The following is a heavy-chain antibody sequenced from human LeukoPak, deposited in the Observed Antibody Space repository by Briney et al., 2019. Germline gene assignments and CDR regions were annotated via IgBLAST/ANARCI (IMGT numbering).Heavy chain of an antibody. CDR2: IYSGGTT. CDR3: AREYYYGSGSYGY. D-gene: IGHD3-10*01. CDR1: GFSVSSNY. J-gene: IGHJ4*02. V-gene: IGHV3-53*04. Sequence: GGSLRLSCAASGFSVSSNYMSWVRQAPGKGLEWVSVIYSGGTTYYADSVKGRFTISRHISKNTVYLQMNSLRTEDTAVYYCAREYYYGSGSYGYWGQGTLVTVSS.